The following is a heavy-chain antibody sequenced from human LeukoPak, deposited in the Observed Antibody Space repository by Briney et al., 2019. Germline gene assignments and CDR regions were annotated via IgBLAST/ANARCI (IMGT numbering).Heavy chain of an antibody. J-gene: IGHJ5*02. Sequence: GGSLRLSCAASGFTFSSYSMNWVRQAPGKGLEWVSSISSSSSYIYYADSVKGRFTISRENAKNSLYLQMNSLRGEETAVYYCARDKPLAGFDPWGQGTLVTVSS. V-gene: IGHV3-21*01. D-gene: IGHD6-19*01. CDR3: ARDKPLAGFDP. CDR1: GFTFSSYS. CDR2: ISSSSSYI.